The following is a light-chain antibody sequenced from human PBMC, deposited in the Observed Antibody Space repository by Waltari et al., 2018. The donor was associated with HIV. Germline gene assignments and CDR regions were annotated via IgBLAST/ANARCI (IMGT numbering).Light chain of an antibody. J-gene: IGLJ3*02. CDR2: NND. CDR1: ASNIGGNT. Sequence: QSVVTQPPSASGTPGQRVTMSCSGSASNIGGNTVNWYQHLPQTAPKLLIYNNDERPSGVPDRFSASKTGTSASLDISGLQSEDEADYYCATWDDGLSGWVFGGGTKLTVL. CDR3: ATWDDGLSGWV. V-gene: IGLV1-44*01.